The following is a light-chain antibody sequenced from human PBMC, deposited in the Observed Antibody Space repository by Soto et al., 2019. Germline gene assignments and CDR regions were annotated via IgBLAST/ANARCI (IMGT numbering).Light chain of an antibody. CDR2: WAS. Sequence: DIVMTQSPDSLAVSLGERDTINCKSSQSILYNSNNKDYLAWYQQKAGQPPKLLIYWASTRESGVPDRFSGSGSGTDFTLTISSLQAEDVAVYYCQQYHDTPRTFGQGTKVEIK. J-gene: IGKJ1*01. CDR3: QQYHDTPRT. V-gene: IGKV4-1*01. CDR1: QSILYNSNNKDY.